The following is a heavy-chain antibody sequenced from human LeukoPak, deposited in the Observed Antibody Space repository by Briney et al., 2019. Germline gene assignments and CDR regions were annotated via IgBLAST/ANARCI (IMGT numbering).Heavy chain of an antibody. J-gene: IGHJ3*02. V-gene: IGHV4-59*01. D-gene: IGHD3/OR15-3a*01. CDR3: ARGTGRHAFDI. Sequence: SETLSLTCTVSGGSISSYYWSWIRPPPGKGLEWIGYIYYSGSTNYNPSLKSRVTISVDTSKNQFSLKLSSVTAADTAVYYCARGTGRHAFDIWGQGTMVTVSS. CDR1: GGSISSYY. CDR2: IYYSGST.